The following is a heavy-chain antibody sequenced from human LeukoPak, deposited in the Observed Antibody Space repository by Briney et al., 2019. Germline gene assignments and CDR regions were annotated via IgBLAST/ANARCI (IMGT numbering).Heavy chain of an antibody. CDR3: ARRLRSRLISSSPQGWFDP. V-gene: IGHV4-34*01. D-gene: IGHD6-6*01. J-gene: IGHJ5*02. CDR2: INHSGST. CDR1: GGSFSGYY. Sequence: TPSETLSLTCAVYGGSFSGYYWSWIRQPPGKGREWIGEINHSGSTNYNPSLKSRVTISVDTSKNQFSLKRSSVTAADTAVYYCARRLRSRLISSSPQGWFDPWGQGTLVTVSS.